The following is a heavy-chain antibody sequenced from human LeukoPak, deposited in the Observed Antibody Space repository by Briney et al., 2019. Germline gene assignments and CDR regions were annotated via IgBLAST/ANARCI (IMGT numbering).Heavy chain of an antibody. V-gene: IGHV5-51*01. CDR3: ARPPARGYSSSFEY. Sequence: GESLKIFSKGSGYSFPTYWIAWLRQMPGKDLEWMGIIYPDESNIRYSPSLQGQVTISADKSISTAYLQWSSLKASDTAMYYCARPPARGYSSSFEYWGQGTLVTVSS. J-gene: IGHJ4*02. CDR2: IYPDESNI. CDR1: GYSFPTYW. D-gene: IGHD2-2*03.